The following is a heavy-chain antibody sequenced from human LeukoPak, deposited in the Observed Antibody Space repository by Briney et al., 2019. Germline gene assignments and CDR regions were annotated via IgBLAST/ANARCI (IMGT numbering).Heavy chain of an antibody. J-gene: IGHJ3*02. CDR1: GFTFSSYW. CDR2: IKQDGSEK. V-gene: IGHV3-7*01. D-gene: IGHD6-6*01. CDR3: ARAIIAARWFNAFDI. Sequence: GGSLRLSCAASGFTFSSYWMSWVRQAPGKGLEWVANIKQDGSEKYYVDSVEGRFTISRDNAKNSLYLQMNSPRAEDTAVYYCARAIIAARWFNAFDIWGQGTMVTVSS.